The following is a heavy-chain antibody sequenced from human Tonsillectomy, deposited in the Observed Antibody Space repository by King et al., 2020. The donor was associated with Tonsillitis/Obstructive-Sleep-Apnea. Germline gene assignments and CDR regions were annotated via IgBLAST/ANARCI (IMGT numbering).Heavy chain of an antibody. CDR2: IYYTGST. J-gene: IGHJ3*02. D-gene: IGHD5-24*01. CDR1: GGSISSYY. CDR3: ARDEGGWLPDAFDI. Sequence: HVQLQESGPGLVKPSETLSLTCTVSGGSISSYYWSWIRQPPGKRLEWIGYIYYTGSTNYNPSLKSRVTISVDTSKNQFSLKLSSVTAADTAVYYCARDEGGWLPDAFDIWGQGTMVTVSS. V-gene: IGHV4-59*01.